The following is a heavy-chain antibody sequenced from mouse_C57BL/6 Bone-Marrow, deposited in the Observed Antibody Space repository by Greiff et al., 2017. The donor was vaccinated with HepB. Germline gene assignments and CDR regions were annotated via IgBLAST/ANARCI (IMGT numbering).Heavy chain of an antibody. CDR1: GYTFTSYW. Sequence: VQLQQPGAELVKPGASVKLSCKASGYTFTSYWMHWVKQRPGRGLEWIGRIDPNSGGTKYNEKFKSKATLTVDNPSSTADMQLSSLTSEDSAVYYCATRWPIPYDYDDGFAYWGQGTLVTVSA. J-gene: IGHJ3*01. CDR2: IDPNSGGT. CDR3: ATRWPIPYDYDDGFAY. D-gene: IGHD2-4*01. V-gene: IGHV1-72*01.